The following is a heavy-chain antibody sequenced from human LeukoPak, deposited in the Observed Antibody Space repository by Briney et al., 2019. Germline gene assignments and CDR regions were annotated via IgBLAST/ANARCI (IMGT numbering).Heavy chain of an antibody. CDR2: IWYDGSNK. Sequence: GGSLRLSCAASGFTFSSYGMHWVRQAPGKGLEWVAVIWYDGSNKYYADSVKGRFTISRDNSKNTLYLQMNSLRAEDTAVYYCARDRFGELLFVGCMGVWGQGTTVTVSS. V-gene: IGHV3-33*01. J-gene: IGHJ6*02. CDR1: GFTFSSYG. CDR3: ARDRFGELLFVGCMGV. D-gene: IGHD3-10*01.